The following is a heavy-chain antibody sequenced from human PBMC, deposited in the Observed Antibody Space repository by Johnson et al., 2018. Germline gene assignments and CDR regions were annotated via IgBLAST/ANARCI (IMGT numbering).Heavy chain of an antibody. CDR3: AKAWAMIEDLGLFDP. Sequence: EVQLVETGGGLVQPGRSLRLSCAASGFTFDDYAMHWVRQAPGKGLEWVSGISWNSGNIGYADSVKGRFTISRDNAKNSLYLQMNSLRAEDTALYYCAKAWAMIEDLGLFDPWGQGTLVTVSS. J-gene: IGHJ5*02. CDR1: GFTFDDYA. D-gene: IGHD3-22*01. V-gene: IGHV3-9*01. CDR2: ISWNSGNI.